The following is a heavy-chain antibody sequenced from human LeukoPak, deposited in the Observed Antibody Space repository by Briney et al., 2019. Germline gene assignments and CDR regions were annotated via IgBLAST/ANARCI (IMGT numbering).Heavy chain of an antibody. Sequence: SVKVSCKASGGTFSSYAISWVRQAPGHGLEWMGGIIPIFGTANYAQKFQGRVTITADESTSTAYMELSSLRSEDTAVYYCARDPNGDYFDDAFDIWGQGTMVTVSS. CDR1: GGTFSSYA. D-gene: IGHD4-17*01. J-gene: IGHJ3*02. V-gene: IGHV1-69*01. CDR2: IIPIFGTA. CDR3: ARDPNGDYFDDAFDI.